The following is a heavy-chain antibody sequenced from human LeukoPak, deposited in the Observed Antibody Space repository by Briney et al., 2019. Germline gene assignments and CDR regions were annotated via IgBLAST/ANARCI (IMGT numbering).Heavy chain of an antibody. CDR1: GFTFSSYA. Sequence: GGSLRLSCAASGFTFSSYAMHWVRQAPGKGLEYVSAISSNGGSTYYASSVKGRFTISRDNSKNTLYLQMGSLRAEDTAVYYCARARPPPRGYRPGELLLFDYWGQGTLVTVSS. CDR3: ARARPPPRGYRPGELLLFDY. CDR2: ISSNGGST. D-gene: IGHD5-12*01. J-gene: IGHJ4*02. V-gene: IGHV3-64*01.